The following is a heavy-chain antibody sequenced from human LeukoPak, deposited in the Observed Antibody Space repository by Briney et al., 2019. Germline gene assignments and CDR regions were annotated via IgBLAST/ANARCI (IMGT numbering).Heavy chain of an antibody. D-gene: IGHD2-2*01. V-gene: IGHV1-2*06. CDR3: ARDYCSSTSCLFDY. J-gene: IGHJ4*02. CDR2: INPNSGDP. CDR1: GYTFTGCH. Sequence: GASVKVSCKASGYTFTGCHMHWVRQAPGQGLEWMGRINPNSGDPNNAQKFQGRVTMTRDTSISTAYMDLSRLTSDDTAVYYCARDYCSSTSCLFDYWGQGTLVTVSS.